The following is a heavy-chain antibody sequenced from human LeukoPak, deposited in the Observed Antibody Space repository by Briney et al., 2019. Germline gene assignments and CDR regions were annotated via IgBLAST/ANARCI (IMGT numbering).Heavy chain of an antibody. D-gene: IGHD4-17*01. J-gene: IGHJ1*01. CDR1: GYTFTSYD. V-gene: IGHV1-8*01. CDR3: AIATVTTRSIDLLQH. Sequence: GASVKVSCKASGYTFTSYDINWVRQATGQGLEWMGWMNPNSGNTGYAQKFQGRVTMTRDTSISTAYMELSSLRSEDTAVYYCAIATVTTRSIDLLQHWGQGTLVTVSS. CDR2: MNPNSGNT.